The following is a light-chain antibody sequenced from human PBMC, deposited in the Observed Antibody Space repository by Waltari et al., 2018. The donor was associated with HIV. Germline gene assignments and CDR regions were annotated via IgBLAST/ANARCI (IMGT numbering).Light chain of an antibody. CDR2: DVN. V-gene: IGLV2-11*01. J-gene: IGLJ2*01. CDR1: TSAVGGYWY. CDR3: CSYGPSDTPVV. Sequence: QSALTQPRSVSGYPGQSVTISCTGTTSAVGGYWYVSWYQQHPGKAPKLLIFDVNKRPSGVPDRFTGSKSGNTASLTISGLQAEDEADYSCCSYGPSDTPVVFGVGTKLTVL.